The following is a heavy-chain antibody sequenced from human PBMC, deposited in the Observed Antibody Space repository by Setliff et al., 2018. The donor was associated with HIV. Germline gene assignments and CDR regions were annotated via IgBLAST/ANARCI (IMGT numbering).Heavy chain of an antibody. CDR2: INQDGSVE. CDR1: GFNFRGYW. J-gene: IGHJ4*02. D-gene: IGHD5-12*01. CDR3: VGGFYAGY. Sequence: PGGSLRLSCVDSGFNFRGYWMGWVRQAPGKGLEWVANINQDGSVEGYVDSVKGRFTISRDNAKSSLYLHINSLRAEDMAVYYCVGGFYAGYWGQGTLVTVSS. V-gene: IGHV3-7*01.